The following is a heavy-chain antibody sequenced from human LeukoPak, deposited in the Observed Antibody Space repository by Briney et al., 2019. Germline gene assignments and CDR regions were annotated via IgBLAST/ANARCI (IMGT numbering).Heavy chain of an antibody. V-gene: IGHV3-48*04. CDR2: ISSSSSTI. J-gene: IGHJ6*02. Sequence: GGSLRLSCAASGFTFSSYRMNWVRQAPGKGLEWVSYISSSSSTIYYADSVKGRFTISRDNAKNSLYLQMNSLRAEDTAVYYCARDAAITMIVVTYYGMDVWGQGTTVTVSS. CDR3: ARDAAITMIVVTYYGMDV. D-gene: IGHD3-22*01. CDR1: GFTFSSYR.